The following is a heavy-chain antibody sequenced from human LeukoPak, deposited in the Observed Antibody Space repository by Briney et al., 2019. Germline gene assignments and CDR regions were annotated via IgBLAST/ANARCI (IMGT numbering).Heavy chain of an antibody. D-gene: IGHD3-3*01. CDR3: ARPREGGLTIPPTH. CDR2: IYTSGST. V-gene: IGHV4-4*07. J-gene: IGHJ4*02. Sequence: SETLSLTCTVSGGSISSYYWSWIRQPAGKGLEWIGRIYTSGSTNYNPSLKSRVTMSVDTSKNQFSLKLSSVTAADTAVYYCARPREGGLTIPPTHWGQGTLVTVSS. CDR1: GGSISSYY.